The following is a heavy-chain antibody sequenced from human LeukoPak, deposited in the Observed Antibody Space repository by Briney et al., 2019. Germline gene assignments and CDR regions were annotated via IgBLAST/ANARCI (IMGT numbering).Heavy chain of an antibody. J-gene: IGHJ4*02. CDR2: IYYSGST. D-gene: IGHD3-10*01. CDR3: AIALYGSGSPSDY. V-gene: IGHV4-30-4*08. CDR1: GGSISSGDYY. Sequence: SQTLSLTCTVSGGSISSGDYYWSWIRQPPWKGLEWIGYIYYSGSTYYNPSLKSRVTISVDTSKNQFSLKLSSVTAADTAVYYCAIALYGSGSPSDYWGQGTLVTVSS.